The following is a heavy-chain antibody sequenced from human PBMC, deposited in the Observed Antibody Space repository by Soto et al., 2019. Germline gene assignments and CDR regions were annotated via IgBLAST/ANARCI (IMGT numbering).Heavy chain of an antibody. CDR1: GVTCSSYA. V-gene: IGHV1-69*06. J-gene: IGHJ4*02. Sequence: QVQLVQSGAEVKKPGSSVKVSCPVSGVTCSSYAFTWARQVPGQGLEWMGNIIPVFRTSTYAQRFQGRLAISADKSPNTDYIELGSLGSEEEAVHFSANDGSGDGGGGESWGQGTLVTAS. CDR3: ANDGSGDGGGGES. CDR2: IIPVFRTS. D-gene: IGHD3-16*01.